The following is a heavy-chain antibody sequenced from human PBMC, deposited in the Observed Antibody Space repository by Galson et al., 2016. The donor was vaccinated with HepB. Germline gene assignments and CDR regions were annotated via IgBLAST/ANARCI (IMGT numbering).Heavy chain of an antibody. CDR1: GFTFSNYG. CDR2: IYYDGSSK. Sequence: SLRLSCAASGFTFSNYGMHWVRQAPGKGLEWVAVIYYDGSSKHHADSVKGRFTISRDNSKNTLYLQMNSLRAEDTAVYYCARPRLGIQTWSKYDYYGFDVWGQGTTVTVSS. V-gene: IGHV3-33*01. CDR3: ARPRLGIQTWSKYDYYGFDV. J-gene: IGHJ6*02. D-gene: IGHD5-18*01.